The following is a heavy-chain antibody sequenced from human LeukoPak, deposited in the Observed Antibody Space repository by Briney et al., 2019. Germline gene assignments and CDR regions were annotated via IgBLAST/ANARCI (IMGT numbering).Heavy chain of an antibody. D-gene: IGHD6-19*01. CDR3: AKPLYNSGWYGGGDS. CDR2: FSGSDASA. CDR1: GFTVTTYD. J-gene: IGHJ5*02. V-gene: IGHV3-23*01. Sequence: GGSLRLSCAASGFTVTTYDMSWVRQAPGKGPEWVSGFSGSDASAYYADSVKGRFTISRDSSKNTLYLQMNSLRADDTAVYYCAKPLYNSGWYGGGDSWGQGILVSVSS.